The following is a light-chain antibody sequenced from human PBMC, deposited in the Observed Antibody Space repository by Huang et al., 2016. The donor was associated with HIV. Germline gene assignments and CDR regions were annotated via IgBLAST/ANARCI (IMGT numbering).Light chain of an antibody. CDR2: WAS. J-gene: IGKJ1*01. Sequence: DIVVTQSPGSLALSLGERAAINCTSSQSVFHSSNNKNYLSWDQLKPGQSPQLLIYWASTREFGFPDRFRGTGSGTDFTLTITSLQAEDVAVYYCHQYYSSPQTFGQGTKVEV. CDR1: QSVFHSSNNKNY. V-gene: IGKV4-1*01. CDR3: HQYYSSPQT.